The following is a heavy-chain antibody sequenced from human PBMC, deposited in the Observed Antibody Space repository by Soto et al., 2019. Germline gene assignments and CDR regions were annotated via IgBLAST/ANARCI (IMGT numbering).Heavy chain of an antibody. CDR3: ARDARGVPGTMIVTYYYYGMDV. D-gene: IGHD3-22*01. J-gene: IGHJ6*02. Sequence: GGSLRLSCAASGFTFSSYAMHWVRQAPGKGLEWVAVISYDGSNKYYADSVKGRFTISRDNSKNTLYLQMNSLRADDTAVYYCARDARGVPGTMIVTYYYYGMDVWGQGTTVTVSS. V-gene: IGHV3-30-3*01. CDR1: GFTFSSYA. CDR2: ISYDGSNK.